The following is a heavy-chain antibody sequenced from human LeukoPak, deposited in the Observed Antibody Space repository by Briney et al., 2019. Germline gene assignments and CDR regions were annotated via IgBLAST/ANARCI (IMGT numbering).Heavy chain of an antibody. CDR2: MNPNSGNT. Sequence: ASVKVSCKASGYTFTSYDINWVRQATGQGLGWMGWMNPNSGNTGYAQKFQGRVTITRDTSASTAYMELSSLRSEDTAVYYCARMERSSSWYRNDAFDIWGQGTMVTVSS. V-gene: IGHV1-8*01. J-gene: IGHJ3*02. CDR3: ARMERSSSWYRNDAFDI. CDR1: GYTFTSYD. D-gene: IGHD6-13*01.